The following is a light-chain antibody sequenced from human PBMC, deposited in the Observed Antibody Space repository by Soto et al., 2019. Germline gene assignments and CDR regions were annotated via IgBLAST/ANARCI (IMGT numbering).Light chain of an antibody. V-gene: IGLV2-8*01. Sequence: QSVLTQPASVSGSPGQSITISCTGTSSDIGGYRYVSWYQQHPGKAPKLLIYEVTKRPSGVPDRFSGSKSGATASLTVSGLQPEDEADYYCSSYAGNIGVRFGGGTKLTVL. CDR2: EVT. J-gene: IGLJ2*01. CDR3: SSYAGNIGVR. CDR1: SSDIGGYRY.